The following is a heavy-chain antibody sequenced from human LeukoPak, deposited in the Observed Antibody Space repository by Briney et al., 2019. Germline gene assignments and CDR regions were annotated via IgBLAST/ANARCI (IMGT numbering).Heavy chain of an antibody. Sequence: SQTLSLTCTVSGGSISSGDYYWSWIRQPPGRGLEFIGYIYYSGNTYYNPSLKSRVTISVDTSKNQFSLQLSSATAADTAVYYCASRPESEAYFDYWGQGTLVTVSS. CDR1: GGSISSGDYY. CDR3: ASRPESEAYFDY. CDR2: IYYSGNT. J-gene: IGHJ4*02. V-gene: IGHV4-30-4*01.